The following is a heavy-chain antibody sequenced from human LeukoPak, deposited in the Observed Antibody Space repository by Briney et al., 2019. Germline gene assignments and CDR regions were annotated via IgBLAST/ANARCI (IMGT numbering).Heavy chain of an antibody. CDR2: MNPNSGNT. V-gene: IGHV1-8*01. CDR3: ARGASPVYYYYYMDV. Sequence: ASVKVSCKASGYTFTSYDINWVRQATGQGLEWMGWMNPNSGNTGYAQKFQGRVTMTRDTSISTAYMELSRLRSDDTAVYYCARGASPVYYYYYMDVWGKGTTVTVSS. CDR1: GYTFTSYD. J-gene: IGHJ6*03.